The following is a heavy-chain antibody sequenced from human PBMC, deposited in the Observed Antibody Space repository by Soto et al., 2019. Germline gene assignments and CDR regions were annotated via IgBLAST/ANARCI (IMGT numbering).Heavy chain of an antibody. CDR1: GGSISSYY. V-gene: IGHV4-59*01. Sequence: SETLSLTCTVSGGSISSYYWSWIRQPPGKGLEWIGYIYYSGSTNYNPSLKSRVTISVDTSKNQFSLKLSSMTAADTAVYYCAREHGSGSYHYYYGMDVWGQGTTVTVSS. D-gene: IGHD3-10*01. J-gene: IGHJ6*02. CDR2: IYYSGST. CDR3: AREHGSGSYHYYYGMDV.